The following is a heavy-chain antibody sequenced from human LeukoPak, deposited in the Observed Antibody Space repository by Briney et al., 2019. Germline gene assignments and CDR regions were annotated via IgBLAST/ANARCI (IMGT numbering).Heavy chain of an antibody. CDR1: GYTFTSYG. D-gene: IGHD3-10*01. Sequence: ASVKVSCKASGYTFTSYGISWVRQAPGQGLEWMGWISAYNGNTNYAQKFQGRVTMTRDTSITTAYMELSRLTSDDTAVYYCAKNIWFGESSDAFDIWGQGTMVTVSS. CDR2: ISAYNGNT. J-gene: IGHJ3*02. V-gene: IGHV1-18*01. CDR3: AKNIWFGESSDAFDI.